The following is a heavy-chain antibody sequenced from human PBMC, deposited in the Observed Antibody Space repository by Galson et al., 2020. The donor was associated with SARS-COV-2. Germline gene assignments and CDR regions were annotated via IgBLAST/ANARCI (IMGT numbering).Heavy chain of an antibody. CDR2: INPSGGST. V-gene: IGHV1-46*01. D-gene: IGHD3-10*01. CDR1: GYTFTSYY. Sequence: ASVKVSCKASGYTFTSYYMHWVRQAPGQGLEWMGIINPSGGSTSYAQNFQGRVTMTRDTSTSTVYMELSSLRSEDTAVYYCARTLPGPTELWFGELLYEGFDYCGQGTLVTV. J-gene: IGHJ4*02. CDR3: ARTLPGPTELWFGELLYEGFDY.